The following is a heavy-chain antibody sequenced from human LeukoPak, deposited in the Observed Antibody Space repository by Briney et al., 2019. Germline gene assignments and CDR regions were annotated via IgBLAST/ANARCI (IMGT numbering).Heavy chain of an antibody. Sequence: PSETLSLTSAVSGYSITSTNWWGWVWQPPGKGLEWIGYIHYNGNTYYNPSLKSRVTMSVDTSKNQFSLKLSSVTAVDTAVYYCARKATAARAGGWFDPWGQGTLVTVSS. CDR2: IHYNGNT. J-gene: IGHJ5*02. CDR1: GYSITSTNW. V-gene: IGHV4-28*01. CDR3: ARKATAARAGGWFDP. D-gene: IGHD6-6*01.